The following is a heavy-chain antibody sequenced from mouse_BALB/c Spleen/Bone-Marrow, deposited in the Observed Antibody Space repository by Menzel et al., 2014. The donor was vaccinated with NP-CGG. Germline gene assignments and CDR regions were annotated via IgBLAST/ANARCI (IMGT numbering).Heavy chain of an antibody. CDR1: GFTFSNSY. V-gene: IGHV1-54*02. D-gene: IGHD1-1*01. CDR2: IIGGTGGT. J-gene: IGHJ3*01. Sequence: QVQLQQSGGEVVKPGTSVKLSCKTSGFTFSNSYISWLKLKPGQSLEWIAWIIGGTGGTTYNQKFTGKAQLTVDTSSNTAYIQLSSLTTEDSAIYYCARPLYGSSFAWFAYWGQGTLATVSA. CDR3: ARPLYGSSFAWFAY.